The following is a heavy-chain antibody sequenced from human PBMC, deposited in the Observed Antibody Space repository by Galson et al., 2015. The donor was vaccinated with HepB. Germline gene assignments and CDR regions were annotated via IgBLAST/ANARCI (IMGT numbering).Heavy chain of an antibody. CDR1: GGSISSGSYY. D-gene: IGHD3-9*01. Sequence: SETLSLTCTVSGGSISSGSYYWGWIRQPPGKGLEWIGSIYYSGTTYYNPSLKSRVTISVDMSKNQFSLKLSSVTAADTAVYYCAKLLRYFDWWGLAFDPWGQGTLVTVSS. V-gene: IGHV4-39*01. CDR3: AKLLRYFDWWGLAFDP. CDR2: IYYSGTT. J-gene: IGHJ5*02.